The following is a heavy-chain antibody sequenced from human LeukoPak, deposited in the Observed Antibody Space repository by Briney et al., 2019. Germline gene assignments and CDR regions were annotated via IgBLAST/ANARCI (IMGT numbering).Heavy chain of an antibody. CDR3: ARDKHDYGDLNWFDP. CDR1: GGSISSSSYY. J-gene: IGHJ5*02. D-gene: IGHD4-17*01. V-gene: IGHV4-39*02. CDR2: IYYSGST. Sequence: SETLSLTCTVSGGSISSSSYYWGWIRQPPGKGLEWIGSIYYSGSTYYNPSLKSRVTISVDTSKNQFSLKLSSVTAADTAVCYCARDKHDYGDLNWFDPWGQGTLVTVSS.